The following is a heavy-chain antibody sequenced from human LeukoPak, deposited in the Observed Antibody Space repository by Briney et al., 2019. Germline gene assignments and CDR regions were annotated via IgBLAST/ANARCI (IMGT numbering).Heavy chain of an antibody. Sequence: TGESLRLSCAASGFNYSSFAMSGLGQPPGKTREGFSAISGSGGSTYYANSVKGRFTISRDNSKNTLYLQMNSLRAEDTAVYYCAKLSGYYYAFDYWGQGTLVTVSS. CDR1: GFNYSSFA. CDR3: AKLSGYYYAFDY. J-gene: IGHJ4*02. V-gene: IGHV3-23*01. CDR2: ISGSGGST. D-gene: IGHD3-22*01.